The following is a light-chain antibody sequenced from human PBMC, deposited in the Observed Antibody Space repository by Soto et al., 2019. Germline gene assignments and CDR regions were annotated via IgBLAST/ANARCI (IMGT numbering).Light chain of an antibody. CDR1: QSISSY. CDR2: AAS. Sequence: DIQMTQSPSSLSASVGDRVTITWRASQSISSYLNWFQQKPGKAPKLLIYAASNLQSGVPSRFSGSGSGTDFTLTISSLQPEDFATYYCQQSYSTPQTFGQGTKVEIK. V-gene: IGKV1-39*01. J-gene: IGKJ1*01. CDR3: QQSYSTPQT.